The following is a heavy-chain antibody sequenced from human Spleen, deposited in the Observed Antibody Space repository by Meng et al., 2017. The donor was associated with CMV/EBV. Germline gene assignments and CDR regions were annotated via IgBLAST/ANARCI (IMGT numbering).Heavy chain of an antibody. V-gene: IGHV4-39*01. Sequence: SETLSLTCTVSGASISSSSYFWDWIRQSPGKGLEWIGSIYYSGSTYYNPSLKSRVTISVDTSKNQFSLKLSSVTAADTAVYYCARGLTGYGMDVWGQGTTVTVSS. D-gene: IGHD3-16*01. CDR1: GASISSSSYF. CDR2: IYYSGST. CDR3: ARGLTGYGMDV. J-gene: IGHJ6*02.